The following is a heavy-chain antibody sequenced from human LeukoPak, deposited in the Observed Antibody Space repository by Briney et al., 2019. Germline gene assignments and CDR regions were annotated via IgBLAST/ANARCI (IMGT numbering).Heavy chain of an antibody. CDR3: ARGSVGLWPEYYYYGMDV. CDR2: ICTSGST. J-gene: IGHJ6*02. Sequence: SQTLSLTCTVSGGSLSSGSYYWSWIRQPPGKGLEWIGRICTSGSTNYNPSLKSRVTISVDTSKNQFSLKLSSVTAADTAVYYCARGSVGLWPEYYYYGMDVWGQGTTVTVSS. CDR1: GGSLSSGSYY. D-gene: IGHD1-14*01. V-gene: IGHV4-61*02.